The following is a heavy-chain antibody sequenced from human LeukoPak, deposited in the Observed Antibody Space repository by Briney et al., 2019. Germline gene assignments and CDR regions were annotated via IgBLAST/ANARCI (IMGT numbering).Heavy chain of an antibody. CDR1: GYSISSGYY. J-gene: IGHJ4*02. D-gene: IGHD5-24*01. Sequence: SETLSLTCAVSGYSISSGYYWGWIRQPPGKGLEWIGSIYHSGSTYYNPSLKSRVTISVDTSKNQFSPKLSSVTAADTAVYYCATLMATIDYWGQGTLVTVSS. CDR2: IYHSGST. V-gene: IGHV4-38-2*01. CDR3: ATLMATIDY.